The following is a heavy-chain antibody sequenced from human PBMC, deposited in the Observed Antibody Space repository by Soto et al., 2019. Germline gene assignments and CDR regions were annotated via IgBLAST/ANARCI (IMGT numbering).Heavy chain of an antibody. D-gene: IGHD1-20*01. CDR3: ARTSITGTIYYYYYYMDV. Sequence: SETLSLTCTVSGGSISSHCWSWIRQPPGKGLEWIGYIYYSGSTNYNPSLKSRVTISVDTSKNQFSLKLSSVTAADTAVYYCARTSITGTIYYYYYYMDVWGKGTTVTVSS. J-gene: IGHJ6*03. V-gene: IGHV4-59*11. CDR1: GGSISSHC. CDR2: IYYSGST.